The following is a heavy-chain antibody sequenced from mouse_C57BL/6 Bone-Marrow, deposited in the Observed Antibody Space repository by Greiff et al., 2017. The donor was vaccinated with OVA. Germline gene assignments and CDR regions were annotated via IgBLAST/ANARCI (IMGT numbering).Heavy chain of an antibody. Sequence: VQLQQPGSELRSPGSSVKLSCKDFDSAVFPIAYLCWVRKQPGRGFECIGGILPSIGRTINGEMFEDKATLDADTLSNTAYWLLNSVTSEDSAVYCWARANWDDAMDYWGQGTSVTVSA. D-gene: IGHD4-1*01. V-gene: IGHV15-2*01. J-gene: IGHJ4*01. CDR1: DSAVFPIAY. CDR2: ILPSIGRT. CDR3: ARANWDDAMDY.